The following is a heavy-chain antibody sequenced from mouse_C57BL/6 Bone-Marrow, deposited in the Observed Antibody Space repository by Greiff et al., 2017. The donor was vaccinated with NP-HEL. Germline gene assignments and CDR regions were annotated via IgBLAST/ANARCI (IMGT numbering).Heavy chain of an antibody. J-gene: IGHJ2*01. CDR1: GFNIKNTY. V-gene: IGHV14-3*01. CDR3: ARGEASDGSSLDY. CDR2: IDPAHGNT. Sequence: EVQLQQSVAELVRPGASVKLSCTASGFNIKNTYMHWVKQRPEQGLEWIGRIDPAHGNTKYDPKFQGKATITADTSSNTADLQLRSRTSEDTSIDVCARGEASDGSSLDYGGQGTTLTVSS. D-gene: IGHD1-1*01.